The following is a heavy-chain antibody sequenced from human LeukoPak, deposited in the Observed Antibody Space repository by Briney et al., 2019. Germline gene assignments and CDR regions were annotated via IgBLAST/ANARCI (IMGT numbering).Heavy chain of an antibody. D-gene: IGHD6-6*01. CDR1: GYTFTGYY. CDR3: ARDLPSIAARPFDY. Sequence: ASVKVSCKASGYTFTGYYMHWVRQAPGQGLEWMGWINPNSGGTNYAQKFQGRVTMTRDTSISTAYMELSRLRSDDTAVYHCARDLPSIAARPFDYWGQGTLVTVSS. J-gene: IGHJ4*02. V-gene: IGHV1-2*02. CDR2: INPNSGGT.